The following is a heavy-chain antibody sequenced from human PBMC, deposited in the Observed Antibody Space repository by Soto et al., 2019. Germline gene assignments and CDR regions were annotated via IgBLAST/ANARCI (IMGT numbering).Heavy chain of an antibody. D-gene: IGHD1-26*01. CDR3: ARRRGESYYGLAY. CDR2: MKGYSGNP. V-gene: IGHV1-8*01. CDR1: GYNFNNYE. J-gene: IGHJ4*02. Sequence: QVQLLQSGAEVKKPGASVKISCKASGYNFNNYEINWVRQAPAQGLEWMGWMKGYSGNPLYAQNFQGRLTLTRDTSTNTAYLELTSLAYEDTAIYFCARRRGESYYGLAYWGQGTLVTVSS.